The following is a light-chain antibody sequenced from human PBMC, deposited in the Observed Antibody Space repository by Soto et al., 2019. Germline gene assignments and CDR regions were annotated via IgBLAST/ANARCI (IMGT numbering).Light chain of an antibody. CDR3: QQYGSSPWT. CDR1: QSVSSSH. J-gene: IGKJ1*01. CDR2: GAS. V-gene: IGKV3-20*01. Sequence: EIVLTQSPGTLSLSPGERATLSCRASQSVSSSHLAWYQQKPGQAPRLLNYGASSRATGIPDRFSGSGSGTDFTLTISRLEPEDCAVYYCQQYGSSPWTFGQGTKVEIK.